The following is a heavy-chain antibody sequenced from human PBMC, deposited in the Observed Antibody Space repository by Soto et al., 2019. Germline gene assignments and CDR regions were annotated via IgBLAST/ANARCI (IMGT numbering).Heavy chain of an antibody. D-gene: IGHD3-9*01. Sequence: ASVKVSCKASGYTFTSYYIHWVRQAPGQGLEWMGWINAGNGNTKYSQKFQGRVTITRDTSASTAYMELSSLRSEDTAVYYCAREGYGILTGYPYWYFDLWGRGTLVTVSS. CDR3: AREGYGILTGYPYWYFDL. J-gene: IGHJ2*01. CDR1: GYTFTSYY. V-gene: IGHV1-3*01. CDR2: INAGNGNT.